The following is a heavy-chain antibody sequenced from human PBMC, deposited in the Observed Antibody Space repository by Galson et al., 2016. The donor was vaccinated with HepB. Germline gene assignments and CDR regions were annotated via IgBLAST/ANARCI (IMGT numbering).Heavy chain of an antibody. D-gene: IGHD6-13*01. V-gene: IGHV3-21*01. CDR2: IKNSNSDV. J-gene: IGHJ3*02. Sequence: SLRLSCAASGFTFSTYTLNWVRQAPGKGLEWVSSIKNSNSDVYYEDSVKGRSTISRDNAENSLYLQMDSLTAEDTAMYYCARARIAALGTGAFDMWGQGTVVTVSS. CDR3: ARARIAALGTGAFDM. CDR1: GFTFSTYT.